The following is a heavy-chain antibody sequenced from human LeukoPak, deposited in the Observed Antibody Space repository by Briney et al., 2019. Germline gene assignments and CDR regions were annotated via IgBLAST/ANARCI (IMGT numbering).Heavy chain of an antibody. J-gene: IGHJ3*02. CDR3: AKGLGGFGRTGAFDI. CDR2: ISGSGGGT. CDR1: GFTFSSYA. D-gene: IGHD2-15*01. Sequence: QAGGSLRLSCAGSGFTFSSYAISWVRQAPGKGLDWVSAISGSGGGTHYADSVKGRFTMSRDNSMDTLYLQMNSLRDEDTATYYCAKGLGGFGRTGAFDIWGQGTMVTVSS. V-gene: IGHV3-23*01.